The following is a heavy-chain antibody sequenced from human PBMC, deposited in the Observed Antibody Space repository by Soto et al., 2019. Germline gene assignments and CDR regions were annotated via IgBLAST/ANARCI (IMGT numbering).Heavy chain of an antibody. V-gene: IGHV1-69*13. CDR1: GGTFSSYA. CDR3: ARVGSGWFEWFDP. Sequence: SVKVSCKASGGTFSSYAISWVRQAPGQGLEWMGGIIPIFGTANYAQKFQGRVTITADESTSTAYMELSSLRSEDTAVYYCARVGSGWFEWFDPWGQGTLVTVSS. CDR2: IIPIFGTA. D-gene: IGHD6-19*01. J-gene: IGHJ5*02.